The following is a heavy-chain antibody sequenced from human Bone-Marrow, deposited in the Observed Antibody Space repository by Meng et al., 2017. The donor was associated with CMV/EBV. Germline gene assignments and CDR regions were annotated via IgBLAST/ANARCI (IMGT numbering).Heavy chain of an antibody. D-gene: IGHD4-11*01. CDR3: ATVVALTTVTTRDYVAPYNWFDP. CDR2: FDPEDGET. J-gene: IGHJ5*02. V-gene: IGHV1-24*01. Sequence: ASVKVSCKVSGYTLTELSMHWVRQAPGKGLEWMGGFDPEDGETIYAQKFQGRVTMTEDTSTDTAYMELSSLRSEDTAVYYCATVVALTTVTTRDYVAPYNWFDPWGQGPRVTRYS. CDR1: GYTLTELS.